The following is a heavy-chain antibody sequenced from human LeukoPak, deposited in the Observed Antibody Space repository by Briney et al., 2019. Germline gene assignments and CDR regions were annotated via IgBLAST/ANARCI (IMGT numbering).Heavy chain of an antibody. CDR1: GFTFSSYS. D-gene: IGHD6-13*01. CDR2: ISSSSSTI. J-gene: IGHJ5*02. V-gene: IGHV3-48*01. CDR3: AREYSSRLYNWLDP. Sequence: PGGSLRLSCAASGFTFSSYSMNWVRQAPGKGLEWVSYISSSSSTIYYADSVKGRFTISRDNAKNSLYLQMNSLRAEDTAVYYCAREYSSRLYNWLDPWGQGTLVTVSS.